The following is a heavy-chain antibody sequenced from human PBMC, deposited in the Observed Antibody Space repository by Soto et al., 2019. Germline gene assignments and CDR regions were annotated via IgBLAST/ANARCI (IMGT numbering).Heavy chain of an antibody. CDR2: IIPILDTT. Sequence: QVQVVQSGAEVKKPGSSVRVSCKASGGTSSSYAITWMRQAPGQGLGWMGGIIPILDTTGYAQKFQGRVTFTADESTSTVYMELSSLTSEDTAVYYCASGGTTVNRRFDFWGQGTLVTVSS. V-gene: IGHV1-69*01. CDR3: ASGGTTVNRRFDF. CDR1: GGTSSSYA. D-gene: IGHD4-4*01. J-gene: IGHJ4*02.